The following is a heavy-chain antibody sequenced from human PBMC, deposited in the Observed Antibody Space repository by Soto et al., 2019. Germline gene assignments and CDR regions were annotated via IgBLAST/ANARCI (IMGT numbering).Heavy chain of an antibody. CDR1: GGTFSTYS. CDR2: IIPIFGAA. CDR3: ARDGDRVTARH. J-gene: IGHJ4*02. V-gene: IGHV1-69*01. D-gene: IGHD7-27*01. Sequence: QVQVVQSGAEVKQPGSSVKVSCKVSGGTFSTYSISWVRQAPGQGLEWVGGIIPIFGAAKHAQKFQGRVPITADDPTSTVYMELSGLRSEATAVYFCARDGDRVTARHWGQGTLVTVSS.